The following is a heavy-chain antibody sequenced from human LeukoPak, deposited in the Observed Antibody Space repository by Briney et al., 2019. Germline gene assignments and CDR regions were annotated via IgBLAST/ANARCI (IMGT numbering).Heavy chain of an antibody. J-gene: IGHJ4*02. CDR1: GGSISSYY. Sequence: SETLSLTCTVSGGSISSYYWSWIRQPPGKGLEWIGYIYCSGSTNYNPSLESRVTISVDTSKNQFSLKLSPVTAADTAVYYCARGGRDGYNLHFDYWGQGTLVTVSS. V-gene: IGHV4-59*01. D-gene: IGHD5-24*01. CDR2: IYCSGST. CDR3: ARGGRDGYNLHFDY.